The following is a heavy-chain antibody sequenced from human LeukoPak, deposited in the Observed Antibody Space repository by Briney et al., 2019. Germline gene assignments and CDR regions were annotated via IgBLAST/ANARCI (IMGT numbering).Heavy chain of an antibody. V-gene: IGHV3-23*01. CDR2: ISGSGGST. CDR3: AKDHRWEYQLPGRTAFDI. J-gene: IGHJ3*02. Sequence: GGSLRLSCAASGFTFSSYAMSWVRQAPGKGLEWVSAISGSGGSTYYADSVKGRFTISRDNSKNTLYLQMNSLRAEDTAVYYCAKDHRWEYQLPGRTAFDIWGQGTMVTVSS. D-gene: IGHD2-2*01. CDR1: GFTFSSYA.